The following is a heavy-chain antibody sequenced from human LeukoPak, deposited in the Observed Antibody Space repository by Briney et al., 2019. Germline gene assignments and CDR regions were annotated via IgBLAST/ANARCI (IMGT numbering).Heavy chain of an antibody. CDR3: ARTVVVVVGASDYFDY. CDR2: IRQDGGVK. D-gene: IGHD2-2*01. V-gene: IGHV3-7*03. CDR1: GFTFSSYW. J-gene: IGHJ4*02. Sequence: GGSLRLSCAASGFTFSSYWMTWVRQAPGKGLEWVANIRQDGGVKYYMDSAKGRFTLSRDNAKSPPYLQMNSLRVEDTAMYFCARTVVVVVGASDYFDYWGQGTLVTVSS.